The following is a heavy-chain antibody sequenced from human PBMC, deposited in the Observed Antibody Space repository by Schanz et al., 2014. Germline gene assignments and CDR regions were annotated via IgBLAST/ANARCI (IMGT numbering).Heavy chain of an antibody. J-gene: IGHJ4*02. D-gene: IGHD3-10*02. CDR2: ISPYNGNT. Sequence: QVQLVQSGAEAKKPGASVKVSCKASGYTFTSYGISWVRQAPGQGLECMHWISPYNGNTNYAQKLHGKVTMTADTSTCTDYMDLRCRRSDDTAVYYCTRDQTTYATAADVRDYDYWGQGSLVTVSS. V-gene: IGHV1-18*01. CDR1: GYTFTSYG. CDR3: TRDQTTYATAADVRDYDY.